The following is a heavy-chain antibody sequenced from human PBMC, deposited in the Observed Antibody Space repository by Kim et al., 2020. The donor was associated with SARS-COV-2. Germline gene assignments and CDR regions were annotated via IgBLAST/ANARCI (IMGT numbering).Heavy chain of an antibody. Sequence: GGSLRLSCSASGFTFSNYAMHWVRQAPGKGLEYVSAISSDGGSTYYADSVKGRFTISRDNSKNMLYVQMSSLRVEDTAIYYCVTRNYYHSGSYYEGAPFDFWGQGTLVTVSS. D-gene: IGHD3-10*01. CDR1: GFTFSNYA. J-gene: IGHJ4*02. V-gene: IGHV3-64*05. CDR2: ISSDGGST. CDR3: VTRNYYHSGSYYEGAPFDF.